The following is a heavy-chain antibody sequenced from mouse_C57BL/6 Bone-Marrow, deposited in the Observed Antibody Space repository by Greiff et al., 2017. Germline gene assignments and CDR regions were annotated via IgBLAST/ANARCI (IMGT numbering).Heavy chain of an antibody. Sequence: VQLQQPGAELVRPGSSVKLSCKASGYTFTSYWMHWVKQRPIQGLEWIGNIDPSDSETHYNQKFKDKATLTGDKSSSTAYMQLSSLTSEDSAVYYCARDYYGSSYWYFDVWGTGTTVTVSS. V-gene: IGHV1-52*01. CDR1: GYTFTSYW. J-gene: IGHJ1*03. CDR2: IDPSDSET. CDR3: ARDYYGSSYWYFDV. D-gene: IGHD1-1*01.